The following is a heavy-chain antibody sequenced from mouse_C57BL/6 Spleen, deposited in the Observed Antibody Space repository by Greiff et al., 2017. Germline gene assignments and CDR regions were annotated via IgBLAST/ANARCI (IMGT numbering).Heavy chain of an antibody. D-gene: IGHD1-1*01. CDR2: IWSDGST. J-gene: IGHJ1*03. V-gene: IGHV2-6-1*01. CDR3: ARHSPHYYGSSYGYFDV. CDR1: GFSLTSYG. Sequence: VKVVESGPGLVAPSQSLSITCTVSGFSLTSYGVHWVRQPPGKGLEWLVVIWSDGSTTYNSALKSRLSISKDNSKSQVFLKMNSLQTDDTAMYYCARHSPHYYGSSYGYFDVWGTGTTVTVSS.